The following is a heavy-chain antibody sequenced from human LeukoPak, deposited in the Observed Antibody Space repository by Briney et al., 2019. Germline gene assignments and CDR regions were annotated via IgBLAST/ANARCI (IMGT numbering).Heavy chain of an antibody. CDR3: ARGSLGYCSSTSCYPFDY. CDR2: INPNSGGT. J-gene: IGHJ4*02. CDR1: GYTFTGYY. V-gene: IGHV1-2*02. Sequence: ASVKVSCKASGYTFTGYYMHWVRQAPGQGLEWMGWINPNSGGTNYAQKFQGRVTMTRDTSISTAYKELSRLRSDDTAVYYCARGSLGYCSSTSCYPFDYWGQGTLVTVSS. D-gene: IGHD2-2*01.